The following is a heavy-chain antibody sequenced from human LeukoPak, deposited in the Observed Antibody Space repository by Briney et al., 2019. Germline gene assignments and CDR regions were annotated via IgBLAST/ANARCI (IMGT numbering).Heavy chain of an antibody. V-gene: IGHV4-31*03. J-gene: IGHJ4*02. CDR2: IYYSGST. Sequence: PSETLSLTCTVSGGSISSGGYYWSWIRQHPGRGLEWIGYIYYSGSTYYNPSLKSRVTISVDTSKNQFSLKLSSVTAADTAVYYCARVFSASMDYWGQGTLVTVSS. CDR1: GGSISSGGYY. CDR3: ARVFSASMDY. D-gene: IGHD1-26*01.